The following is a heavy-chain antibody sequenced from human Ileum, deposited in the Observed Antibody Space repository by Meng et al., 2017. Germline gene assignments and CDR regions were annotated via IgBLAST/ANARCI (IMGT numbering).Heavy chain of an antibody. CDR1: GFTFSSYG. D-gene: IGHD3-9*01. CDR2: LSGNSNT. Sequence: EVQLLESGGGFVQPGGSRRRSCTASGFTFSSYGMSWVRQAPGKGLEWVSGLSGNSNTYYAESVMGRFAISRDNSKNTLYLQMNSLKAEDTAVYYCARGIGTHGRYYSDYWGQGTLVTVSS. CDR3: ARGIGTHGRYYSDY. J-gene: IGHJ4*02. V-gene: IGHV3-23*03.